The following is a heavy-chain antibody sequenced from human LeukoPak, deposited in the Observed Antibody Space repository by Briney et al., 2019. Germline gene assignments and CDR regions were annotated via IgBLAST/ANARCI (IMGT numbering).Heavy chain of an antibody. J-gene: IGHJ4*02. CDR2: IYSGGST. CDR1: GFTVSSNY. V-gene: IGHV3-66*04. D-gene: IGHD3-9*01. CDR3: ARLYDILTGAFDY. Sequence: GGSLRLSCAASGFTVSSNYMSWVRQAPGKGLEWVSVIYSGGSTYYADSVKGRFTISRDNAKNSLYLQMSSLRAEDTAIYYCARLYDILTGAFDYWGQGTLVTVSS.